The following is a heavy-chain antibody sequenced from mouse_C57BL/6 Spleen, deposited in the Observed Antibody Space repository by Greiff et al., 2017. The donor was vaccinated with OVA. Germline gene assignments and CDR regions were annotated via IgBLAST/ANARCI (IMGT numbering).Heavy chain of an antibody. V-gene: IGHV3-6*01. CDR1: GYSITSGYY. Sequence: EVKLVESGPGLVKPSQSLSLTCSVTGYSITSGYYWNWIRQFPGNKLEWMGYISYDGSNNYNPSLKNRISITRDTSKNQFFLKLNSVTTEDTATYYCARRPYDYDDWYFDVWGTGTTVTVSS. D-gene: IGHD2-4*01. J-gene: IGHJ1*03. CDR2: ISYDGSN. CDR3: ARRPYDYDDWYFDV.